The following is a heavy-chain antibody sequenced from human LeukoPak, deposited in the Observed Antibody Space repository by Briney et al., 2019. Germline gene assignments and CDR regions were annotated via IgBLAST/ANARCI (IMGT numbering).Heavy chain of an antibody. CDR2: IYYSGST. D-gene: IGHD2-2*01. Sequence: SETLSLTCTVSGGSISSSSYYWGWIRQPPGKGLEWIGSIYYSGSTYYNPSLKSRVTISVDTSKNQFSLKLSSVTAADTAVYYCARARYANAWYAFDIWGHGTMVTVSS. CDR1: GGSISSSSYY. CDR3: ARARYANAWYAFDI. V-gene: IGHV4-39*01. J-gene: IGHJ3*02.